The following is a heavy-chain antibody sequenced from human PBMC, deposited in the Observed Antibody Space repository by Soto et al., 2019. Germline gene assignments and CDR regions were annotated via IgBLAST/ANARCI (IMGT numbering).Heavy chain of an antibody. CDR3: ARDSWDGMDIEHDY. J-gene: IGHJ4*02. Sequence: QVQLVQSGAEVKKPGASVKVSCKASGYTFTSYGISWVRQAPGQGLEWMGWISAYNGNTNYAQKLQGRVTMTPYTSSSIAYMELRILRSDDTAVYYCARDSWDGMDIEHDYWGQGTLVTVSS. V-gene: IGHV1-18*01. CDR2: ISAYNGNT. CDR1: GYTFTSYG. D-gene: IGHD1-20*01.